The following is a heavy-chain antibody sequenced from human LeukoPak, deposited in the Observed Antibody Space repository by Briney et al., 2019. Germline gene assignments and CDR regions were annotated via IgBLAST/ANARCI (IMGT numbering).Heavy chain of an antibody. J-gene: IGHJ6*02. CDR2: ISGSGGST. CDR3: AKETAYCSSTRCFFYGMDV. Sequence: GGSLRLSCAASGFTFSSYAMSWVRQAPGKGLEWVSAISGSGGSTYYADSVKGRFAISRDNSKNTLYLQMNSLRAEDTAVYYCAKETAYCSSTRCFFYGMDVWGQGTTVTVSS. V-gene: IGHV3-23*01. D-gene: IGHD2-2*01. CDR1: GFTFSSYA.